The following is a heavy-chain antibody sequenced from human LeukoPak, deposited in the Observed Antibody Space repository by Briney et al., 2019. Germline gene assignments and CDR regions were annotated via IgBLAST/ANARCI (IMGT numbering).Heavy chain of an antibody. J-gene: IGHJ4*02. CDR2: IKQDGGQI. V-gene: IGHV3-7*01. D-gene: IGHD4-17*01. Sequence: PGGSLRLSCVDSGFTFSSHWMSWVRQAPGKGLEWVANIKQDGGQIYYLDSVKGRFTVSRDNAKNSLYLQMNSLRAEDTAVYYCARLGARQMLEYWGQGTLVTVSS. CDR1: GFTFSSHW. CDR3: ARLGARQMLEY.